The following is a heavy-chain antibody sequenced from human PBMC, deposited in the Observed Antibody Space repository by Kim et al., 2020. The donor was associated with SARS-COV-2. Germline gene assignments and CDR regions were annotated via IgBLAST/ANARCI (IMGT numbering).Heavy chain of an antibody. D-gene: IGHD6-19*01. V-gene: IGHV3-30*04. CDR2: ISYDGSNK. CDR3: ARDLAVAGIFDY. CDR1: GFTFSSYA. Sequence: GGSLRLSCAASGFTFSSYAMHWVRQAPGKGLEWVAVISYDGSNKYYADSVKGRFTISRDNSKNTLYLQMNSLRAEDTAVYYCARDLAVAGIFDYWGQGTLVTVSS. J-gene: IGHJ4*02.